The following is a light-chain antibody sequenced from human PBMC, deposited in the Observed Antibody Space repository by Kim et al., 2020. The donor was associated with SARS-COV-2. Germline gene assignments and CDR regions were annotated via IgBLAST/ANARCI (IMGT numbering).Light chain of an antibody. Sequence: QSVVTQPASVSGSPGQSITISCTGTSSDVGNYNYVSWYQQHPGKAPKLMIHGVTNRPSGVSNRFSGSKSGNTASLTISGLQAEDEADYYCSTYTTSGTWVFGGGTKVTVL. J-gene: IGLJ3*02. CDR3: STYTTSGTWV. CDR1: SSDVGNYNY. V-gene: IGLV2-14*03. CDR2: GVT.